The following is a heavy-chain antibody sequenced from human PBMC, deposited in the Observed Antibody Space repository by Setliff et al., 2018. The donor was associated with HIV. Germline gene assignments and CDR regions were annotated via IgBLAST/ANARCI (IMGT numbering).Heavy chain of an antibody. J-gene: IGHJ5*02. CDR3: ARGGRDGIA. CDR2: INHRGST. CDR1: GESFSGYY. V-gene: IGHV4-34*01. Sequence: SETLSLTCTVYGESFSGYYWNWIRQPPGKGLEWSGEINHRGSTNYNPSLKSRVTMSVDTSKNQFSLKLNSVTAADTAVYYCARGGRDGIAWGQGTLVTVSS. D-gene: IGHD2-21*01.